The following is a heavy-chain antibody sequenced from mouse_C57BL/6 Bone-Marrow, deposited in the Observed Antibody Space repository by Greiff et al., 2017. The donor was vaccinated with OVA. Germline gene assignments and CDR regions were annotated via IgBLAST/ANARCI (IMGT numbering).Heavy chain of an antibody. CDR1: GYAFSSSW. V-gene: IGHV1-82*01. CDR2: IYPGDGDT. CDR3: ARGEGNFLYWYFDV. Sequence: QVQLQQSGPELVKPGASVKISCKASGYAFSSSWMNWVRQRPGKGLEWIGRIYPGDGDTNYNGKFKGKATLTADKSSSTAYMQLSSLTSEDSAVYFCARGEGNFLYWYFDVWGTGTTVTVSS. J-gene: IGHJ1*03. D-gene: IGHD2-1*01.